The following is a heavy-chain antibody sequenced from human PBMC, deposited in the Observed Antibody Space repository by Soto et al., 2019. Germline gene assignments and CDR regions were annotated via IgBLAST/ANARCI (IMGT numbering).Heavy chain of an antibody. J-gene: IGHJ3*02. CDR3: ARERTHYDYVWGSYRVDAFDI. V-gene: IGHV1-69*01. Sequence: QVQLVQSGAEVKKPGSSVKVSCKASGGTFSSYAISWVRQAPGQGLEWMGGIIPIFGTANYAQKFQGRVTITADESTSTAYMELSSVRSEDTAVYYCARERTHYDYVWGSYRVDAFDIWGQGTMVTVSS. D-gene: IGHD3-16*02. CDR2: IIPIFGTA. CDR1: GGTFSSYA.